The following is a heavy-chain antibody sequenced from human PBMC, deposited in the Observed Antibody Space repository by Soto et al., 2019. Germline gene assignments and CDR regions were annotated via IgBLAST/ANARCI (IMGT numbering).Heavy chain of an antibody. Sequence: QVQLQESGPGLVKPSQTLSLTCTVSGGSISSGGYYWSWIRQHPGKGLEWIGYIYYSGSTYYNPSLKSRVTISVDTSKHQFSLKLSSVTAADTAVYYCARDVPPLYCSGGSCYSGYWFDPWGQGTLVTVSS. CDR3: ARDVPPLYCSGGSCYSGYWFDP. D-gene: IGHD2-15*01. J-gene: IGHJ5*02. CDR1: GGSISSGGYY. CDR2: IYYSGST. V-gene: IGHV4-31*03.